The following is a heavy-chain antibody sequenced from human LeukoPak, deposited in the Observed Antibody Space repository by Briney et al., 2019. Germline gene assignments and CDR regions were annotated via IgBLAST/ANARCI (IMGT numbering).Heavy chain of an antibody. J-gene: IGHJ4*02. CDR1: GGSFSGYY. CDR2: ISSSSSTI. Sequence: LSLTCAVYGGSFSGYYWSWIRQPPGKGLEWVSYISSSSSTIYYADSVKGRFTISRDNAKNSLYLQMNSLRAEDTAVYYCARDRDSSGFSDYWGQGTLVTVSS. V-gene: IGHV3-11*04. D-gene: IGHD3-22*01. CDR3: ARDRDSSGFSDY.